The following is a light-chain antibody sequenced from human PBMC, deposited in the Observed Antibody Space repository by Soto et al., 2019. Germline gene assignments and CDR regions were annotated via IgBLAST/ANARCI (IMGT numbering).Light chain of an antibody. Sequence: SVLTQPASVSGSPGQSITISCTRTSSDVGGYNYVSWYQQHPGKAPKLMIYEVTNRPSGVSNRFSGSKSGNTASLTISGLQAEDEADYYCSSYTSSSTRVFGSGTKV. J-gene: IGLJ1*01. CDR2: EVT. CDR3: SSYTSSSTRV. CDR1: SSDVGGYNY. V-gene: IGLV2-14*01.